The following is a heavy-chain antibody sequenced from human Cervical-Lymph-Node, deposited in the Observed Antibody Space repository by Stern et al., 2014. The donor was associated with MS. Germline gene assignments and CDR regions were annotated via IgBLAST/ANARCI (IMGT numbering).Heavy chain of an antibody. V-gene: IGHV1-69*06. D-gene: IGHD3-10*01. Sequence: VQLVQSRADVKKPGSSVRVSCKTSGGISWLRQAPGQGLEWMGGIIPFVGTANYAQTFQGRLTITADTSTTTTHMELSSPRSDDTAVYYCARGAGDNWFDPWGQGTLVSVSS. CDR3: ARGAGDNWFDP. CDR2: IIPFVGTA. CDR1: GG. J-gene: IGHJ5*02.